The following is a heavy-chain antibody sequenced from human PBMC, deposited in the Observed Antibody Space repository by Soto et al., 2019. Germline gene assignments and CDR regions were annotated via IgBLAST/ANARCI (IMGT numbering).Heavy chain of an antibody. Sequence: SETLSLTCTVSGGSISSYYWSWIRQPPGKGLEWIGYIYYSGSTNYNPSLKSRVTISVDTSKNQFSLKLSSVTAADTAVYYCARGRQYSRSTSYYMDVWGKGTKVTVSS. CDR1: GGSISSYY. CDR3: ARGRQYSRSTSYYMDV. CDR2: IYYSGST. V-gene: IGHV4-59*01. J-gene: IGHJ6*03. D-gene: IGHD6-6*01.